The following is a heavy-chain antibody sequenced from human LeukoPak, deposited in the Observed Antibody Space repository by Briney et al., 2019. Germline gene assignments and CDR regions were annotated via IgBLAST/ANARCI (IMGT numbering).Heavy chain of an antibody. D-gene: IGHD3-9*01. CDR1: GFTFSSYG. J-gene: IGHJ4*02. CDR3: AKAGEYFDWLLNN. Sequence: GGSLRLSCAASGFTFSSYGMHWVRQAPGKGLDWVAFIRDDGSNKYYADSVKGRFAISRDNSKNTLYLQMNSLRAEDTAVYYCAKAGEYFDWLLNNWGQGTLVTVSS. CDR2: IRDDGSNK. V-gene: IGHV3-30*02.